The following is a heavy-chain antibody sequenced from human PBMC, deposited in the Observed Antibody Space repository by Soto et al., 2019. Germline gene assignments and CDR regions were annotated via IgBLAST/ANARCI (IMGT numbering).Heavy chain of an antibody. V-gene: IGHV4-34*01. J-gene: IGHJ6*02. Sequence: ASETLSLTCAVYSGSFSTYYWNWIRQPPGKGLEWIGEINHSGTTNYNPSLKSRVTISVDTSKNQFSLRLTSVTAADTAVYYCARGSTFWSGYSSFGTDVWGQGTTVTVSS. D-gene: IGHD3-3*01. CDR2: INHSGTT. CDR1: SGSFSTYY. CDR3: ARGSTFWSGYSSFGTDV.